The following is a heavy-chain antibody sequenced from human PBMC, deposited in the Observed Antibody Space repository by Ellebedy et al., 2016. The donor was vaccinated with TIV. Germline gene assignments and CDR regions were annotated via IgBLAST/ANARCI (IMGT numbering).Heavy chain of an antibody. V-gene: IGHV4-59*01. Sequence: SETLSLXXTVSGGSISSYYWSWIRQPPGKGLEWIGYIYYSGSTNYNPSLKSRVTISVDTSKNQFSLKLSSVTAADTAVYYCARGGDTRNPYYYYYYMDVWGKGTTVTVSS. CDR1: GGSISSYY. CDR3: ARGGDTRNPYYYYYYMDV. CDR2: IYYSGST. J-gene: IGHJ6*03.